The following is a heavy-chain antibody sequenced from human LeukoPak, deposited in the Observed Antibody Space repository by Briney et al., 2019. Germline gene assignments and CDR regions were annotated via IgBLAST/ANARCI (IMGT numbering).Heavy chain of an antibody. Sequence: PSETLSLTCTVSGGSISSYYWSWLRQPPGKGLEWIGYIYYSGSANYNPSLKSRVTISVDTSKNQFSLKLSSVTAADTAVYYCARDGIVLMTPDREGGLDYWGQGTLVTVSS. D-gene: IGHD2-8*01. CDR1: GGSISSYY. J-gene: IGHJ4*02. V-gene: IGHV4-59*12. CDR2: IYYSGSA. CDR3: ARDGIVLMTPDREGGLDY.